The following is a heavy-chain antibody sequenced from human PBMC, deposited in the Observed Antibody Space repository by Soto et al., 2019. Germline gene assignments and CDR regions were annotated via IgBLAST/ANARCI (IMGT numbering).Heavy chain of an antibody. CDR2: IHSDGSST. D-gene: IGHD1-26*01. CDR3: ARGDRGAFDL. Sequence: EVQLLESGGGLVQPGESLRLSCAASGFTFSYYWMHWVRQAPGMGLVWVSRIHSDGSSTTYADSVKGRFTISRDNARNTLYLQMNSLRSEYTAVYYCARGDRGAFDLWGQGTVLTVSS. CDR1: GFTFSYYW. V-gene: IGHV3-74*01. J-gene: IGHJ3*01.